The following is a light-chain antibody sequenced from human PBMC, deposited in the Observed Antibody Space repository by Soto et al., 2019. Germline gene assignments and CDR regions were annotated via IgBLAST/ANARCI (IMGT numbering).Light chain of an antibody. Sequence: EIVMTQSPATLSVSPGERATLSCRASQSVSNNLAWYQQKPGQAPRLLIYFASTRATGVPARFSGSGSGTELTLTISSLQSEDFAVYYCQQYNAWPLTFGGGTKVETK. J-gene: IGKJ4*01. V-gene: IGKV3-15*01. CDR3: QQYNAWPLT. CDR1: QSVSNN. CDR2: FAS.